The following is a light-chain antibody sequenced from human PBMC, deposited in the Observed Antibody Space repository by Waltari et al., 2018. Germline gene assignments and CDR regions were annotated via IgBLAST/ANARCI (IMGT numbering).Light chain of an antibody. CDR2: HAS. CDR3: QKYDSLPAT. V-gene: IGKV3-20*01. Sequence: EIVLTQSPGSLSLSPGERATLSCRASQSVSKYLAWYQQKPGQAPRLLIYHASSRATGIPDRFSGSGCGTDFSLTISRLEPEDFAVYYCQKYDSLPATFGQGTKVEIK. CDR1: QSVSKY. J-gene: IGKJ1*01.